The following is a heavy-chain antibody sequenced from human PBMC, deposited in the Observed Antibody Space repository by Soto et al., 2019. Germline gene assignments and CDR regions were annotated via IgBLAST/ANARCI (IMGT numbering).Heavy chain of an antibody. CDR2: IHYSGSA. D-gene: IGHD2-2*01. Sequence: QVQLQESGPGLVKPSQTLSLTCTVSGGSISNDNYFWSWIRQHPGKGLEWIGYIHYSGSAYYNPSLRGRVIILVDTTKNQFSMKLTCVTAADTAMYYSAREVNVPADADAFDIWGQGTMVTVSS. CDR3: AREVNVPADADAFDI. J-gene: IGHJ3*02. V-gene: IGHV4-31*03. CDR1: GGSISNDNYF.